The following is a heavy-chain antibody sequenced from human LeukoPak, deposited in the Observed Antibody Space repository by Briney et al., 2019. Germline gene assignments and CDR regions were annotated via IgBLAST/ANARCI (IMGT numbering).Heavy chain of an antibody. D-gene: IGHD3-10*01. CDR2: IRSETDGGTT. CDR1: GFTFSTAW. CDR3: TVYYYGSGRD. Sequence: GGSLRLSCAASGFTFSTAWMSWVRQAPGKGLEWVGRIRSETDGGTTDYAAPVKDRFTISRDDSKNTLYLQMNSLKTEDTAVYYCTVYYYGSGRDWGQGTLVTVSS. J-gene: IGHJ4*02. V-gene: IGHV3-15*01.